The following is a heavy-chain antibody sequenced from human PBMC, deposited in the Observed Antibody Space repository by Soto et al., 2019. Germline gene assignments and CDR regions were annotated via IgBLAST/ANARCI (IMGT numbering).Heavy chain of an antibody. J-gene: IGHJ6*02. V-gene: IGHV1-46*01. D-gene: IGHD2-15*01. Sequence: GASVKVSCKASGYTFTSYYMHWVRQAPGQGLEWMGIINPSGGSTSYAQKFQGRVTMTRDTSTSTVYMELSSLRSEDTAVYYCASYCSGGSCYSRTLEPLPYYGMDVWGQGTTVTVSS. CDR3: ASYCSGGSCYSRTLEPLPYYGMDV. CDR1: GYTFTSYY. CDR2: INPSGGST.